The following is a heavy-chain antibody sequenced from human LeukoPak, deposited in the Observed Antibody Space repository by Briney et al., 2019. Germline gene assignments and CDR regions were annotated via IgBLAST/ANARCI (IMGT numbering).Heavy chain of an antibody. CDR2: MNPNSGNT. Sequence: ASVKVSCKASGYTFTSYDINWVRQATGQGLEWMGWMNPNSGNTGYAQKFQGRVTMTRDTSTSTVYMELSSLRSEDTAVYYCASGGDCSSTSCYGADSDAFDIWGQGTMVTVSS. J-gene: IGHJ3*02. CDR3: ASGGDCSSTSCYGADSDAFDI. V-gene: IGHV1-8*01. CDR1: GYTFTSYD. D-gene: IGHD2-2*01.